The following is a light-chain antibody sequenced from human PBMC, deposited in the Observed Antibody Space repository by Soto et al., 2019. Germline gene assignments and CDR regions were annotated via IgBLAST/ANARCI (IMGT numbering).Light chain of an antibody. Sequence: QSVLTQPPSASGTPGQRVTISCSGSSSNIGSNTVNWYQQLPGTAPKLLIYSNNQRPSGVPDRFSGSKSGTSASLAISGLQSEDEADYYCAAWDDSLKGVFGGGTKQTVL. CDR3: AAWDDSLKGV. J-gene: IGLJ2*01. CDR1: SSNIGSNT. V-gene: IGLV1-44*01. CDR2: SNN.